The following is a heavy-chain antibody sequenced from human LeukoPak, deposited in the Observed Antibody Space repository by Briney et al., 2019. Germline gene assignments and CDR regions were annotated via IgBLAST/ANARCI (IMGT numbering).Heavy chain of an antibody. J-gene: IGHJ4*02. Sequence: PGGSLRLSCAASGFTFSSYSMNWVRQAPGKGLEWVSSISSSSSYIYYADSVKGRFTISRDNAKNSLYLQMNSPRAEDTAVYYCARGIVGAIAPIDYWGQGTLVTVSS. CDR3: ARGIVGAIAPIDY. D-gene: IGHD1-26*01. CDR2: ISSSSSYI. CDR1: GFTFSSYS. V-gene: IGHV3-21*01.